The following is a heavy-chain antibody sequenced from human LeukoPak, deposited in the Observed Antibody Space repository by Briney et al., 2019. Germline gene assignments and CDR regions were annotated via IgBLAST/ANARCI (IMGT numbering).Heavy chain of an antibody. V-gene: IGHV4-61*01. CDR2: IYYSGST. CDR1: GGSISSGSYY. Sequence: SETLSLTCTVSGGSISSGSYYWSWLRQPPGTGLEWVGYIYYSGSTNYNPSLKSRVTISVDTSKNQFSLKLSSVTAADTAVYYCARAIAARPLAYYYYYYYMDVWGKGTTVTVSS. J-gene: IGHJ6*03. D-gene: IGHD6-6*01. CDR3: ARAIAARPLAYYYYYYYMDV.